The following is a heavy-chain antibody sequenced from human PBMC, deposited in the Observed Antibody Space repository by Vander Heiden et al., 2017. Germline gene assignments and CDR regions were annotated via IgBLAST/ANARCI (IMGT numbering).Heavy chain of an antibody. Sequence: QVQLVESGGGVVQPGGSLRLSCAAPGFTFSSYAIHWVRQAPGKGVGWVAVISYDGSNKYYADSVKGRFTISRDNSKNTLYLQMNSLRAEDTAVYYCASPGVATNLGFDYWGQGTLVTVSS. D-gene: IGHD5-12*01. CDR2: ISYDGSNK. CDR1: GFTFSSYA. V-gene: IGHV3-30*01. J-gene: IGHJ4*02. CDR3: ASPGVATNLGFDY.